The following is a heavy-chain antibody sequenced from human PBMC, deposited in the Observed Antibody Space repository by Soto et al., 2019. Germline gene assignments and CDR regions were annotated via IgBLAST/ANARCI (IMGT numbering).Heavy chain of an antibody. J-gene: IGHJ5*02. CDR3: ARGGLSGGSFKPFDP. D-gene: IGHD2-15*01. CDR2: IYYSGST. CDR1: GGSISSGGYY. Sequence: QVQLQESGPGLVKPSQTLSLTCTVSGGSISSGGYYWSWIRQHPGKGLEWIGYIYYSGSTYYNPSLESRVTISVDTSKNQCSLKLRSVTDADTAVYYCARGGLSGGSFKPFDPWGQGTLVTVSS. V-gene: IGHV4-31*03.